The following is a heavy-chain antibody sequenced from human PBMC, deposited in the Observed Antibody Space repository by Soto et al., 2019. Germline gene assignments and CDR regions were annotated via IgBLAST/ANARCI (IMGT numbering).Heavy chain of an antibody. Sequence: PSETLSLTCAVSGGSFSGYYWSWIRQPPGKGLEWIGYIYHIGSINYNPSLRGRVTISVDKSNYQFSLTLKYVTAADTVVYYCATLPPRIEVTVLPIPTWGQGTLVTVSS. CDR1: GGSFSGYY. CDR3: ATLPPRIEVTVLPIPT. V-gene: IGHV4-34*01. J-gene: IGHJ5*02. CDR2: IYHIGSI. D-gene: IGHD2-15*01.